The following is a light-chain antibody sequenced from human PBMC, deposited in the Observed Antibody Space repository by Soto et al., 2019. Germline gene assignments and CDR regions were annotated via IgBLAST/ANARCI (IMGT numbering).Light chain of an antibody. CDR1: SSDVGGYGY. CDR3: CSYAGRYTAI. J-gene: IGLJ7*01. V-gene: IGLV2-11*01. Sequence: QSALTQPRSVSGSPGQSVTISCTGTSSDVGGYGYVSWYQQHPGKAPKVMIYDVSRRPSGVPDRFSGSKSGNTASLTISGLQPEDEADYYCCSYAGRYTAIFGGGTQLTVL. CDR2: DVS.